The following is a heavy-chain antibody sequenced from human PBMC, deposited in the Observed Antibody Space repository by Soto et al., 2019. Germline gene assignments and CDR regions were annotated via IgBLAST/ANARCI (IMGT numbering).Heavy chain of an antibody. V-gene: IGHV1-2*04. CDR3: ARSQNGYNREYFQH. CDR1: GYTFTGYY. Sequence: ASVKVSCKASGYTFTGYYMHWVRQAPGQGLEWMGWINPNSGGTNYAQKFQGWVTMTRDTSISTAYMELSRLRSDDTAVYYCARSQNGYNREYFQHWGQGTLVTVSS. D-gene: IGHD5-12*01. J-gene: IGHJ1*01. CDR2: INPNSGGT.